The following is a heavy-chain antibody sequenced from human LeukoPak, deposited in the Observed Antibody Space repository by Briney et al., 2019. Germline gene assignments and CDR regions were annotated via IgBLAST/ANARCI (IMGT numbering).Heavy chain of an antibody. CDR1: GFTFSSYE. CDR3: ARDRILWFGELFYYGMDV. Sequence: GGSLRLSCAASGFTFSSYEMNRVRQAPGKGLEWVSYISSSGSTIYYADSVKGRFTISRDNAKNSLYLQMNSLRAEDTAVYYCARDRILWFGELFYYGMDVWGKGTTVTVSS. J-gene: IGHJ6*04. D-gene: IGHD3-10*01. CDR2: ISSSGSTI. V-gene: IGHV3-48*03.